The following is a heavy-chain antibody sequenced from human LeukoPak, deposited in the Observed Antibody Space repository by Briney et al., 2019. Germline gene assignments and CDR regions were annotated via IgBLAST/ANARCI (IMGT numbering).Heavy chain of an antibody. D-gene: IGHD6-13*01. J-gene: IGHJ4*02. CDR1: GGSISSGDYY. CDR3: ARQVMGSSSWYPYYFDY. CDR2: IYYSGST. Sequence: SQTLSLTCTVSGGSISSGDYYWSWIRQPPGKGLEWIGYIYYSGSTYYNPSLKSRVTISVDTSKNQFSLKLSSVTAADTAVYYCARQVMGSSSWYPYYFDYWGQGTLVTVSS. V-gene: IGHV4-30-4*01.